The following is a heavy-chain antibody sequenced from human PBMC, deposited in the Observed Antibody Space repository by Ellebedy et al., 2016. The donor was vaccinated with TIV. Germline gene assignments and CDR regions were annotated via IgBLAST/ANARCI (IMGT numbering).Heavy chain of an antibody. D-gene: IGHD3-10*01. V-gene: IGHV3-13*01. Sequence: GESLKISCAASGFSLTGSDLHWVRRRTGKGPEWVAASGAAGDTYYPDSVRGRFTIPRESAKNSFYLQMNSLTAGDTAVYYCARGGPGGDNWFFGLWGRGTQVTVSS. J-gene: IGHJ2*01. CDR3: ARGGPGGDNWFFGL. CDR1: GFSLTGSD. CDR2: SGAAGDT.